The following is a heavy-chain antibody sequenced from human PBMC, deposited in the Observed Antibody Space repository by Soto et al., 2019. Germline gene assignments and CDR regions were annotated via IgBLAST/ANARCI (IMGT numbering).Heavy chain of an antibody. CDR2: IGGSDTDT. Sequence: DVQLLESGGGLVQPGGSLTLSCAASRFTFSDFAMSWVRQAPGKGLEWVSSIGGSDTDTYYADSVKGRFTISRDNSKNTLYLQMDSLRDEDTAVYYCAKDAVPYNGKWDWFDSWGQGTLVIVSS. CDR3: AKDAVPYNGKWDWFDS. CDR1: RFTFSDFA. D-gene: IGHD1-20*01. V-gene: IGHV3-23*01. J-gene: IGHJ5*01.